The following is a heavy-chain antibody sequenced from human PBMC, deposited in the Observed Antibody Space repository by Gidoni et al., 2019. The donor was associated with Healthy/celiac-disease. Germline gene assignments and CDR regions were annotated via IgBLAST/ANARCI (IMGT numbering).Heavy chain of an antibody. D-gene: IGHD3-16*02. CDR2: IYSGGST. CDR3: ARIFGGVIGYFDY. CDR1: GFTVSRTY. Sequence: EVQLVESGGGLIQPGGSLRLSCAASGFTVSRTYMSWVRQASGKGLEWVSVIYSGGSTYYADSVKGRFTISRDNSKNTLYLQMNSLRAEDTAVYYCARIFGGVIGYFDYWGQGTLVTVSS. V-gene: IGHV3-53*01. J-gene: IGHJ4*02.